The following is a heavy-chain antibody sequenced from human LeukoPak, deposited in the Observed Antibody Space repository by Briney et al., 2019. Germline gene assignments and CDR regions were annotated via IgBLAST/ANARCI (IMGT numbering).Heavy chain of an antibody. D-gene: IGHD1-26*01. CDR2: IKEDGSEK. V-gene: IGHV3-7*03. CDR3: GKNRYSGSLSPFDI. Sequence: PGGSLRLSCAASGFIFGTYWMTWVRQAPGKGLEWVANIKEDGSEKYYVDSVKGRFIISRDNSKNTLYLQMNSLRAEDTAVYYCGKNRYSGSLSPFDIWGQGTMVTVSS. J-gene: IGHJ3*02. CDR1: GFIFGTYW.